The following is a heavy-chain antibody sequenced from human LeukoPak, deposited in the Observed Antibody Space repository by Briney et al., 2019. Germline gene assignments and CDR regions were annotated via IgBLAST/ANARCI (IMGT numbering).Heavy chain of an antibody. D-gene: IGHD1-14*01. Sequence: PSETLSLTCTVSGGSISSYYWSWIRQPPGKGLEWIGYMYYSGSTNYNPSLKSRVTISKDMSKNQFSLKLSSMTAADTAVYYCARGKVTSGGMDVWGQGTTVTVSS. CDR1: GGSISSYY. CDR2: MYYSGST. V-gene: IGHV4-59*01. J-gene: IGHJ6*02. CDR3: ARGKVTSGGMDV.